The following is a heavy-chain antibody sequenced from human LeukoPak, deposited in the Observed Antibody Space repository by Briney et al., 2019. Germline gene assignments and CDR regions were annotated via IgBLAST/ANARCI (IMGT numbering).Heavy chain of an antibody. D-gene: IGHD1-14*01. CDR3: AKDRAGTIDY. CDR2: IRYDGSNK. Sequence: GGSLRLSCAASGFTLSTYGMHWVRQAPGKGLEWVAFIRYDGSNKYYADSVKGRFTISRDNSKNTLYLQMNSLRAEDTAVYYCAKDRAGTIDYWGQGTLVTVSS. V-gene: IGHV3-30*02. CDR1: GFTLSTYG. J-gene: IGHJ4*02.